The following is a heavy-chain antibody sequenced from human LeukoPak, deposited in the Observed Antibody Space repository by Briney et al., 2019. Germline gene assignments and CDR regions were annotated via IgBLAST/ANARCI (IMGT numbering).Heavy chain of an antibody. CDR1: GFPFNHYA. J-gene: IGHJ6*02. CDR2: ISGSGGST. Sequence: GGSLRLSCAASGFPFNHYAMSWVRQAPGKGLEWVSAISGSGGSTYYADSVKGWFTISRDNSKNTLYLQMNSLRAEDTAVYYCANDYGMDVWGQGTTVTVSS. CDR3: ANDYGMDV. V-gene: IGHV3-23*01.